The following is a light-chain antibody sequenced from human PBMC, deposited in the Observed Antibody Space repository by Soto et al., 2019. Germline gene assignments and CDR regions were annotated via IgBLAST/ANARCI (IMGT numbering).Light chain of an antibody. Sequence: QSVLTQPPSASGSPGQSVTISCTGSSSDVGGYNYVSWYQQHPGKAPKLIIYEVSTRPSGVPDRFSASKSGNTASLTVSGLQAEDEADYYCCSYVTTPEIFGTGTKVTVL. V-gene: IGLV2-8*01. CDR3: CSYVTTPEI. CDR2: EVS. CDR1: SSDVGGYNY. J-gene: IGLJ1*01.